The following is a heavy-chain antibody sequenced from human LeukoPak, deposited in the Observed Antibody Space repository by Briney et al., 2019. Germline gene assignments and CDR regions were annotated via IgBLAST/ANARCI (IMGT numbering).Heavy chain of an antibody. D-gene: IGHD1-26*01. Sequence: GGSLRLSCAASGFIFSSYAMNWVRQAPGKGLEWVSGIWGNGDSTYYADSVKGRFTISRDNSKNTLYLQMSSLRVEDTAVYFCAKDHSGTYSTYNSFDPWGQGTLVTVSS. CDR2: IWGNGDST. J-gene: IGHJ5*02. CDR3: AKDHSGTYSTYNSFDP. CDR1: GFIFSSYA. V-gene: IGHV3-23*01.